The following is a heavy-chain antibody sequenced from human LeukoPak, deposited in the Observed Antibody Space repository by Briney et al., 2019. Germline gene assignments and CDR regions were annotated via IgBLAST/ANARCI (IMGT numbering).Heavy chain of an antibody. D-gene: IGHD6-13*01. V-gene: IGHV1-2*02. J-gene: IGHJ5*02. CDR1: GYTFTGYY. CDR2: INPNSGDT. Sequence: ASVKVSCKASGYTFTGYYMHWVRQAPGQGLEWMGWINPNSGDTRYAQKFQGRVTMTRDTSISTAYMEVSRLRSDDTAIYYCARVNRQQQLPEFDPWGHGTLVTVSS. CDR3: ARVNRQQQLPEFDP.